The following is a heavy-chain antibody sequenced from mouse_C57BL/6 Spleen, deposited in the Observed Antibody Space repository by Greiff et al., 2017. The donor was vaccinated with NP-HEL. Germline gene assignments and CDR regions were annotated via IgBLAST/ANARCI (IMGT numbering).Heavy chain of an antibody. J-gene: IGHJ2*01. CDR3: ASESYYDSHYFDY. Sequence: QVQLKESGPELVKPGASVKLSCKASGYTFTDYYINWVKQRPGQGLEWIGWIYPGSGNTKYIEKFKGKATLTVDTSSSTAYMQLSSLTSAASAVYFYASESYYDSHYFDYWGQGTTLTVSS. V-gene: IGHV1-84*01. D-gene: IGHD1-1*01. CDR1: GYTFTDYY. CDR2: IYPGSGNT.